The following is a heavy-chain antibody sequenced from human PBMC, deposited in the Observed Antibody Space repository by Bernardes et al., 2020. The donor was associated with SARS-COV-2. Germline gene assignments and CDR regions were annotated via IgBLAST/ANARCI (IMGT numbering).Heavy chain of an antibody. D-gene: IGHD3-9*01. V-gene: IGHV4-59*01. CDR1: GGSISSYY. CDR3: ARYGLVTAAYYYYGMDV. J-gene: IGHJ6*02. Sequence: SETLSLTCTVSGGSISSYYWSWIRQPPGKGLEWIGYIYYSGSTNYNPSLKSRVTISVDTSKNQFSLKLSSVTAADTAVYYCARYGLVTAAYYYYGMDVWGQGTTVTVSS. CDR2: IYYSGST.